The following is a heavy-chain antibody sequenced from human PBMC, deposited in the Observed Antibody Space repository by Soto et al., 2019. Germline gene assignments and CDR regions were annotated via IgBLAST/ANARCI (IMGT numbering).Heavy chain of an antibody. Sequence: QVQLVESGGGVVQPGRSLRLSCAASGFTFSSYGMHWVRQAPGKGLEWVAVISYDGSNKYYADSVKGRFTISRDNSKNTLYLQMNSRRAEDTAVYYCAKARDILTGYSHNYGMDVWGQGTTVTVSS. CDR2: ISYDGSNK. CDR1: GFTFSSYG. D-gene: IGHD3-9*01. CDR3: AKARDILTGYSHNYGMDV. J-gene: IGHJ6*02. V-gene: IGHV3-30*18.